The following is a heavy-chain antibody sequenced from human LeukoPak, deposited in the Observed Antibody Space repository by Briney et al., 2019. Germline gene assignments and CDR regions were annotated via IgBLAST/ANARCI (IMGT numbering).Heavy chain of an antibody. V-gene: IGHV4-61*02. Sequence: SQTLSLKCTVSGGSISSGRYKWSWIRQPEGKKLEWIGRIYTSGSTNYNPALKSRVTISVDTSKNQFSLKLSSVTAADTAVYYCARGGTGTTGGLFSHYYYYYYMDVWGKGTTVTVSS. D-gene: IGHD1-7*01. CDR3: ARGGTGTTGGLFSHYYYYYYMDV. CDR2: IYTSGST. CDR1: GGSISSGRYK. J-gene: IGHJ6*03.